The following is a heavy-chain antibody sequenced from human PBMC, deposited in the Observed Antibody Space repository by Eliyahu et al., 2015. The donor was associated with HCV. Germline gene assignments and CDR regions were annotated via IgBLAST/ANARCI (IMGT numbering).Heavy chain of an antibody. V-gene: IGHV1-2*02. D-gene: IGHD1-1*01. CDR1: GYTFSDYY. J-gene: IGHJ4*02. CDR2: IKPNGGGT. CDR3: ARRAVLTGHHFDS. Sequence: QVQLVQSGTAVKNPGASVKVTCKASGYTFSDYYIHWVRQAPGQGLEWMGWIKPNGGGTHFAQKFHGRVTLTRDTSISTAFMELSGLRFDDTAVYYCARRAVLTGHHFDSWGQGTLVTVSS.